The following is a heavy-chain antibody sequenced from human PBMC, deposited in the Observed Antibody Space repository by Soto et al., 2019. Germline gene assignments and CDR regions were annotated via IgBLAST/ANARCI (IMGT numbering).Heavy chain of an antibody. Sequence: QVQLVQSGAEVKKPGSSVKVSCKASGGTFSSYAISWVRQAPGQGLEWMGGIIPIFGTANYAQKFQGRVTITADETTSPAYMELSSLRSEDTAVYYCARPSDYSNYVFFLDYYYGMDVWGQGTTVTVSS. CDR3: ARPSDYSNYVFFLDYYYGMDV. CDR1: GGTFSSYA. CDR2: IIPIFGTA. J-gene: IGHJ6*02. V-gene: IGHV1-69*01. D-gene: IGHD4-4*01.